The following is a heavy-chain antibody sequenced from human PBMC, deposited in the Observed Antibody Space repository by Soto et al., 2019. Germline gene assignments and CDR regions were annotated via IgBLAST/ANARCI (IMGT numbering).Heavy chain of an antibody. CDR2: ITHSGGST. D-gene: IGHD3-16*01. V-gene: IGHV3-23*01. CDR3: AKGYRPLGGAFDI. CDR1: GFTFSSYA. J-gene: IGHJ3*02. Sequence: GGSLRLSCAASGFTFSSYAMNWVRQAPGKGLEWVSGITHSGGSTYYTDSVKGRFTISRDNSNYKLYLHMNNLRAEDTAIYYCAKGYRPLGGAFDIWVQGTMVTVSS.